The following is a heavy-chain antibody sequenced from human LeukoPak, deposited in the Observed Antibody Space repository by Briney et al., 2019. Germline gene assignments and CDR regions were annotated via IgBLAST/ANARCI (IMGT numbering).Heavy chain of an antibody. CDR1: GGSISSSSYY. CDR3: ARDYYDSSGYHDAFDI. V-gene: IGHV4-39*07. D-gene: IGHD3-22*01. J-gene: IGHJ3*02. CDR2: IYYSGST. Sequence: PSETLSLTCTVSGGSISSSSYYWGWIRQPPGKGLGWIGSIYYSGSTYYNPSLKSRVTISVDTSKNQFSLKLSSVTAADTAVYYCARDYYDSSGYHDAFDIWGQGTMVTVSS.